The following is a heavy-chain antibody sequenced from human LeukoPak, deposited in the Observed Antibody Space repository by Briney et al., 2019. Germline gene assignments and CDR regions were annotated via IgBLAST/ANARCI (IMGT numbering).Heavy chain of an antibody. CDR1: GFTFSSYW. Sequence: GGSLRLSCAASGFTFSSYWMPWVRQAPGKGLVWVSRINSDGSSTSYADSVKGRFTISRDNAKNSLYLQMDSVRAEDTAVYYCARDTLRIAVAGTFDYWGQGTLVTVSS. CDR2: INSDGSST. D-gene: IGHD6-19*01. J-gene: IGHJ4*02. CDR3: ARDTLRIAVAGTFDY. V-gene: IGHV3-74*01.